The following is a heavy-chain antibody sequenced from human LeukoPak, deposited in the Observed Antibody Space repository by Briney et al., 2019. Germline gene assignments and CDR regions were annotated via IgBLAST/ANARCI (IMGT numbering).Heavy chain of an antibody. V-gene: IGHV4-30-4*01. J-gene: IGHJ5*02. CDR2: IYYSEST. D-gene: IGHD2-21*01. CDR3: ARGIGGDTNWFDP. Sequence: SETLSLTCTVSGRSISSGDYYWSWIRQPPGKGLEWIGYIYYSESTYYHPSLKSRVSISVDTSKNQFFLKLSSVTAADTAVYYWARGIGGDTNWFDPWGQGTLVTVSS. CDR1: GRSISSGDYY.